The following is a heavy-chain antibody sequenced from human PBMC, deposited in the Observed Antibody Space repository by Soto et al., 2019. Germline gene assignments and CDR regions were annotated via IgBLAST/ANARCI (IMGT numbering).Heavy chain of an antibody. V-gene: IGHV3-9*01. CDR1: GFTFDDYA. CDR2: ISWNSGSM. Sequence: GGSLRLSCAASGFTFDDYAMHWVRQAPGKGLEWVSGISWNSGSMGYGDSVKGRFTISRDNAKNSLHLQMNSLRAEDTAFYYCARATGYYHTSGSDSWGQGTLVTVSS. CDR3: ARATGYYHTSGSDS. J-gene: IGHJ4*02. D-gene: IGHD3-22*01.